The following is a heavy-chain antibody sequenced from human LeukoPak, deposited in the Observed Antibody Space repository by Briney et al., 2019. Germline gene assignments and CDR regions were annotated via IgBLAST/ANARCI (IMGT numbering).Heavy chain of an antibody. CDR1: GGSFSGYY. D-gene: IGHD3-22*01. CDR3: ATGRPSYYYDSSGYEFDP. Sequence: SETLSLTCAVYGGSFSGYYWSWIRQPPGKGLEWIGEINHSGSTNYNPSLKSRVTLSVDTSKNQFSLKLSSVTAADTAVYYCATGRPSYYYDSSGYEFDPWGQGTLVTVSS. CDR2: INHSGST. V-gene: IGHV4-34*01. J-gene: IGHJ5*02.